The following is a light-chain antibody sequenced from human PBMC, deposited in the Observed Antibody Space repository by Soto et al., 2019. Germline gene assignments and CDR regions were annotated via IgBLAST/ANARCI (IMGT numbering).Light chain of an antibody. CDR1: QDINNF. J-gene: IGKJ5*01. CDR2: DAT. V-gene: IGKV1-33*01. CDR3: HQYDSLPPT. Sequence: DIQMTQSPSSLSASVGDRVTITCQARQDINNFLNWYQQKPGKAPKLLIFDATNLETGVPSRFSGSGSRTHYSLNISSLQHEDFATYYCHQYDSLPPTFGQGTRLEIK.